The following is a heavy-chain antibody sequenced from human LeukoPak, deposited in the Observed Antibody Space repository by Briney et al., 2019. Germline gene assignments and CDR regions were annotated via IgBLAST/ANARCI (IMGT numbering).Heavy chain of an antibody. CDR1: GGSFSGYY. J-gene: IGHJ6*02. V-gene: IGHV4-34*01. D-gene: IGHD2-2*01. CDR2: INHSGST. CDR3: ARFPRVVPAAPYYYYGMDV. Sequence: SETLSLTCAVYGGSFSGYYWSWIRQPPGKGLEWIGEINHSGSTNYNPSLKSRVTISVDTSKNQFSLKLSSVTAADTAVYYCARFPRVVPAAPYYYYGMDVWGQGTTVTASS.